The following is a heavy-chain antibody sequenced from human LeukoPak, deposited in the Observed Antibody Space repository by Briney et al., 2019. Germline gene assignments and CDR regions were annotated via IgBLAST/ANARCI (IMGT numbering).Heavy chain of an antibody. V-gene: IGHV3-23*01. CDR2: ISGSGGST. Sequence: GRSLRLSCAASGFTFSSYGMHWVRQAPGKGLEWVSAISGSGGSTYYADSVKGRFTISRDNSKNTLYLQMNSLRAEDTAGYYCAKDKGDYVWGSYRPDYWGQGTLVTVSS. J-gene: IGHJ4*02. D-gene: IGHD3-16*02. CDR3: AKDKGDYVWGSYRPDY. CDR1: GFTFSSYG.